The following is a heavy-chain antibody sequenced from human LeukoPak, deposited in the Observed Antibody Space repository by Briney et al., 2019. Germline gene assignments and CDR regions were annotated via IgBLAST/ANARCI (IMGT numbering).Heavy chain of an antibody. Sequence: ASVKVSCKVSGYTLTELSMHWVQQAPGKGLEWMGGSDPEDGETIYAQKFQGRVTMTEDTSTDTAYMELSSLRSEDTAVYYCATGDGGWYSFDYWGQGTLVTVSS. CDR3: ATGDGGWYSFDY. CDR1: GYTLTELS. D-gene: IGHD6-19*01. V-gene: IGHV1-24*01. CDR2: SDPEDGET. J-gene: IGHJ4*02.